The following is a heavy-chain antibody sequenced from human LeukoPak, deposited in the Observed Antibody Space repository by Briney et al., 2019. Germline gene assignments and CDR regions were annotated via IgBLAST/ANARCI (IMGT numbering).Heavy chain of an antibody. CDR2: INPNSGGT. D-gene: IGHD6-13*01. V-gene: IGHV1-2*02. Sequence: ASVKVSCKASGYTFTGYYMHWVRQAPGQGLEWMGWINPNSGGTNYAQKFQGRVTMTRDTSISTAYMELSRLRSDDTAVYYCARVSNQQLARVAFDIWGQGTMVTVSS. J-gene: IGHJ3*02. CDR3: ARVSNQQLARVAFDI. CDR1: GYTFTGYY.